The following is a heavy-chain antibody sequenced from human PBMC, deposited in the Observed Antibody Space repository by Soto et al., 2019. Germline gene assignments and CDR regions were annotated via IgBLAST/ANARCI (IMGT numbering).Heavy chain of an antibody. CDR1: GYTFTSYG. V-gene: IGHV1-18*01. CDR2: ISAYNGNT. J-gene: IGHJ4*02. Sequence: QVQLVQSGAEVKKPGASVKVSCKASGYTFTSYGISWVRQAPGQGLEWMGWISAYNGNTNYAQKLPGRATMTTDTSTSTAYMELGSLRSDDTAVYYCARAMYSSCWSFLTQSSSRERDFDYWGQGTLVTVSS. D-gene: IGHD6-13*01. CDR3: ARAMYSSCWSFLTQSSSRERDFDY.